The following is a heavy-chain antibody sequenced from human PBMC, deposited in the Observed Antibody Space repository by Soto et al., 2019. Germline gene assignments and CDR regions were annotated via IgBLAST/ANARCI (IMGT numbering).Heavy chain of an antibody. D-gene: IGHD3-10*01. Sequence: GGSLRLSCAASGFTFSSYSMNWVRQAPGKGLEWVSYISSSSSTIYYADSVKGRFTISRDNAKNSLYLQMNSLRAEDTAVYYCAGKDYYGSGSYYNFDHWGQGTLVTVSS. CDR3: AGKDYYGSGSYYNFDH. CDR2: ISSSSSTI. J-gene: IGHJ4*02. V-gene: IGHV3-48*01. CDR1: GFTFSSYS.